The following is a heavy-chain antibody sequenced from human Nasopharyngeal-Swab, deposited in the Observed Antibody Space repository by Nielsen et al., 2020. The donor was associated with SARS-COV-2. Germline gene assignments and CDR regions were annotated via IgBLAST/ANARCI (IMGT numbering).Heavy chain of an antibody. CDR1: GYTFTSYA. J-gene: IGHJ4*02. Sequence: ASVKVSCKASGYTFTSYAMHWVRQAPGQRLEWMGWINAGNGNTKYSQKFQGRVTITRDTSASTAYMELSSLRSEDTAVYYCARDGEAAAGPTRYDYWGQGTLVTVSS. CDR3: ARDGEAAAGPTRYDY. V-gene: IGHV1-3*01. D-gene: IGHD6-13*01. CDR2: INAGNGNT.